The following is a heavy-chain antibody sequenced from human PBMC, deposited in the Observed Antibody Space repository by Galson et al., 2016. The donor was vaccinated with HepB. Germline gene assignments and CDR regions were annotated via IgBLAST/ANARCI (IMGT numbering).Heavy chain of an antibody. CDR1: GGSFSDYY. V-gene: IGHV4-34*01. Sequence: ETLSLTCAVYGGSFSDYYWSWIRQPPGKGLEWTGEINHSGSTTYNPSLKSRVTISVDSSRKQVSLKVMSLTPADTAVYYCARSRGGPFNWFDPWGQGTLVTVSS. D-gene: IGHD3-16*01. CDR2: INHSGST. J-gene: IGHJ5*02. CDR3: ARSRGGPFNWFDP.